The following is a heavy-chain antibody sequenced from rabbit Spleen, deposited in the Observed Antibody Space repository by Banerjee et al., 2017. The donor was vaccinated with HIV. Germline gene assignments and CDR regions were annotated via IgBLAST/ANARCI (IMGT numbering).Heavy chain of an antibody. CDR1: GFSFSSGYD. J-gene: IGHJ4*01. D-gene: IGHD6-1*01. CDR2: IRPDSSGGT. Sequence: QEQLEESGGGLVKPEESLTLTCKASGFSFSSGYDICLVRQAPGKGLELIGCIRPDSSGGTYYASWAKGRFTGSKTSSTTVTLQMTSLTAADTATYFCARDPSDRGVWLNLWGQGTLVTVS. CDR3: ARDPSDRGVWLNL. V-gene: IGHV1S45*01.